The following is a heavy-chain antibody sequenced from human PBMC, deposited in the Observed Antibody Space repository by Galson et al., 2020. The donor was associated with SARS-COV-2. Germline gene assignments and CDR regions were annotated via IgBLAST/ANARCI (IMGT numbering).Heavy chain of an antibody. CDR2: IIPILGIA. J-gene: IGHJ6*03. V-gene: IGHV1-69*10. Sequence: SVKVSCKASGGTFSSYAISWVRQAPGQGLEWMGGIIPILGIANYAQKFQGRVTITADKSTSTAYMELSSLRSEDTAVYYCARGPGYCSGGSCYYYYYYYMDVWGKGTTVTVSS. CDR1: GGTFSSYA. D-gene: IGHD2-15*01. CDR3: ARGPGYCSGGSCYYYYYYYMDV.